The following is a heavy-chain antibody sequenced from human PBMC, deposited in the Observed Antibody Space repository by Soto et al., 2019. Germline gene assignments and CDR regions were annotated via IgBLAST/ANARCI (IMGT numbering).Heavy chain of an antibody. V-gene: IGHV4-59*04. J-gene: IGHJ5*02. CDR1: GGSISSYY. D-gene: IGHD2-15*01. Sequence: PSETLSLTCTVSGGSISSYYWSWIRQPPGKGLEWIGYIYYSGSTYYNPSLKSRVTISVDTSKNQFSLKLSSVTAADTAVYYCARHGQYCSGCRCYAGLCDWYDPWRRGSLDNVSS. CDR3: ARHGQYCSGCRCYAGLCDWYDP. CDR2: IYYSGST.